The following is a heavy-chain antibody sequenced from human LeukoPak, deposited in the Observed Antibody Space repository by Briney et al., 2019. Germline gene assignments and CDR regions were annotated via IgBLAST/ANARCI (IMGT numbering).Heavy chain of an antibody. CDR1: GYTFTNYG. D-gene: IGHD1-26*01. Sequence: ASVKVSCKASGYTFTNYGISWVRQAPTQGLEWMGWISAYNGNTNYAQKFQGRVTITADESTSTAYMELSSLRSEDTAVYYCASGIVGYSGSYSIDYWGQGTLVTVSS. V-gene: IGHV1-18*01. CDR3: ASGIVGYSGSYSIDY. J-gene: IGHJ4*02. CDR2: ISAYNGNT.